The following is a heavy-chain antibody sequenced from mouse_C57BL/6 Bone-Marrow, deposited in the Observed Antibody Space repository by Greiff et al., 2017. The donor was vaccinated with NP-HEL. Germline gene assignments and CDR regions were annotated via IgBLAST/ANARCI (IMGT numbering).Heavy chain of an antibody. CDR1: GYSITSGYY. CDR3: ARDIYYYGSSYVRKYYFDY. V-gene: IGHV3-6*01. CDR2: ISYDGSN. Sequence: EVHLVESGPGLVKPSQSLSLTCSVTGYSITSGYYWNWIRQFPGNKLEWMGYISYDGSNNYNPSLKNRISITRDTSKNQFFLKLNSVTTEDTATYYCARDIYYYGSSYVRKYYFDYWGQGTTLTVSS. D-gene: IGHD1-1*01. J-gene: IGHJ2*01.